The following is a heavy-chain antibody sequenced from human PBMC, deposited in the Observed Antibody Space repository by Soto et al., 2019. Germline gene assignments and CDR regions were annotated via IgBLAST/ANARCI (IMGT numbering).Heavy chain of an antibody. D-gene: IGHD3-3*01. CDR2: IHHSGRT. CDR3: ARGVDSWSGYLF. J-gene: IGHJ4*02. CDR1: GGSFDGYY. Sequence: SETLSLTCALYGGSFDGYYWSWIRQSPGKGLEWIGEIHHSGRTKYNPSLKSRVSLSVDTSTKHFSLKLTSVTAADRGVYYCARGVDSWSGYLFWGQGTPVTVSS. V-gene: IGHV4-34*01.